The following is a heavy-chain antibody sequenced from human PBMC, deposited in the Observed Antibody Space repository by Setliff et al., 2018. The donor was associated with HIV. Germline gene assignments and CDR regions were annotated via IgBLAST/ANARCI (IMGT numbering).Heavy chain of an antibody. CDR3: ARWVRGVADYFDY. CDR2: INPNSGGT. D-gene: IGHD3-10*01. J-gene: IGHJ4*02. V-gene: IGHV1-2*02. CDR1: GYTFTGYY. Sequence: GASVKVSCKASGYTFTGYYMHWVRQAPGQGLEWMGWINPNSGGTNYAQRFQGRVTMTRDTFISTAYMELSRLRSDDTAVYYFARWVRGVADYFDYWGQGTLVTVSS.